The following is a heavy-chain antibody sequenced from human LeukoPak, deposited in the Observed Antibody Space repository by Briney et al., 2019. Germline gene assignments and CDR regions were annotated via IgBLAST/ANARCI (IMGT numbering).Heavy chain of an antibody. D-gene: IGHD3-10*01. J-gene: IGHJ3*02. CDR3: ARVDVLLWFGELSSHAFDI. CDR2: INHSGST. Sequence: SETLSLTCAVYGGSFSGYYWGWIRQPPGKGLEWIGEINHSGSTNYNPSLKSRVTISVDTPKNQFSLKLSSVTAADTAVYYCARVDVLLWFGELSSHAFDIWGQGTMVTVSS. CDR1: GGSFSGYY. V-gene: IGHV4-34*01.